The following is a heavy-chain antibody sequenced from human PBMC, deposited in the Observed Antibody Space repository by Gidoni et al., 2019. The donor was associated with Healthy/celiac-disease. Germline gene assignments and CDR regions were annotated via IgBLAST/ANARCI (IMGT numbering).Heavy chain of an antibody. Sequence: EVQLVESGGGLVQLGRSLRLSCAASGFTFDDYAMPGVRQAPGKGLAWVSGISGNRCSIGYADSVKGRFTISRDNAKNSLYLQMNSLRAEDKALYYCAKVCSGYYLDDAFDIWGQGTMVTVSS. J-gene: IGHJ3*02. CDR1: GFTFDDYA. CDR3: AKVCSGYYLDDAFDI. V-gene: IGHV3-9*01. D-gene: IGHD3-22*01. CDR2: ISGNRCSI.